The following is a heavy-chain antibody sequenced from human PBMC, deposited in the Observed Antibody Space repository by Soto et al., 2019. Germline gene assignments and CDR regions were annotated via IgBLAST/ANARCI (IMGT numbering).Heavy chain of an antibody. V-gene: IGHV1-18*01. CDR2: IGSGDT. CDR3: ARENDPYGFDL. J-gene: IGHJ3*01. CDR1: GYSFDSYA. Sequence: QVQLEQSGATQEKPGASVKVSCEAFGYSFDSYAYSWVRQAPGQGLEWMGRIGSGDTKYAQKLQGRVTMTTDTSTNTAYMELRSLRSDDTALYYCARENDPYGFDLWGQGTMVTVSS.